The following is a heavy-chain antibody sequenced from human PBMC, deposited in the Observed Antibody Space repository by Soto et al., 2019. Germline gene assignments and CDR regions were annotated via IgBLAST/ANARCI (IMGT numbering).Heavy chain of an antibody. Sequence: QVQLQESGPGLVKPSGTLSLTCAVSSGSITSSNWWSWVRLPPGKGLEWIGEISHGGSTNYNPSLKRRVNMSVDKSKNPFSLQLNSVTVADTAVYYCASHLTMPATRGFDNWGQGALVTVSS. CDR1: SGSITSSNW. V-gene: IGHV4-4*02. J-gene: IGHJ4*02. D-gene: IGHD2-15*01. CDR2: ISHGGST. CDR3: ASHLTMPATRGFDN.